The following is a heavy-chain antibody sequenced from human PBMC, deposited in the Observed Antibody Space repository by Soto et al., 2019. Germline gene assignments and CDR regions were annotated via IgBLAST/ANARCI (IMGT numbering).Heavy chain of an antibody. Sequence: ASVKVSCKASGYTFTSYDINWVRQATGQGLEWMGWMNPNSGNTGYAQKFQGRVTMTRNTSISTAYMELSSLRSEDTAVYYCARARRDYGDYQLPFDYWGQGTLVTVSS. J-gene: IGHJ4*02. D-gene: IGHD4-17*01. CDR3: ARARRDYGDYQLPFDY. CDR2: MNPNSGNT. CDR1: GYTFTSYD. V-gene: IGHV1-8*01.